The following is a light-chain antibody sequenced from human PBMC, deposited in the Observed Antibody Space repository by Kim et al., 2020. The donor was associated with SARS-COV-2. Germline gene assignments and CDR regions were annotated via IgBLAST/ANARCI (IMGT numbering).Light chain of an antibody. CDR1: RNKAGYQG. CDR3: AAWDSSLSAWV. Sequence: QTGTHTCTGDRNKAGYQGATWLQQHQDHPPKVLTYSNNNRPSGISARLSASRSGNTASLTITGLQAEDEADYYCAAWDSSLSAWVFGGGTQLTVL. J-gene: IGLJ3*02. CDR2: SNN. V-gene: IGLV10-54*01.